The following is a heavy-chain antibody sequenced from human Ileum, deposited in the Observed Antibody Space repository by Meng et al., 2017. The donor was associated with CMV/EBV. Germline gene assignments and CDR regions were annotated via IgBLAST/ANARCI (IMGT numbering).Heavy chain of an antibody. D-gene: IGHD5-12*01. CDR1: GFTFSSYS. J-gene: IGHJ4*02. CDR3: ARDERKGGYHARSLDY. Sequence: GGSLRLSCAASGFTFSSYSMNWVRQAPGKGLEWVSSISSSSYIYYADSVKGRFTISRDNAKNSLYLQMNSLRAEDTAVYYCARDERKGGYHARSLDYWGQGTLVTVSS. CDR2: ISSSSYI. V-gene: IGHV3-21*01.